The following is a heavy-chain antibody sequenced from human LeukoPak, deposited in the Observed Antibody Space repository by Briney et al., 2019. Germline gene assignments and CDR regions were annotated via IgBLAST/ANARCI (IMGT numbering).Heavy chain of an antibody. V-gene: IGHV3-23*01. CDR3: AKDRSIGTYYTIDH. J-gene: IGHJ4*02. D-gene: IGHD1-26*01. CDR1: GFTFSDYA. CDR2: ISGSGVMT. Sequence: QPGGSLRLSCATSGFTFSDYAMTWVRQAPGKGLEWVATISGSGVMTYYADSVKGRFTVSGDNSKNTVYLQMSSLTAADTAVYYCAKDRSIGTYYTIDHWGQGTLVTVSS.